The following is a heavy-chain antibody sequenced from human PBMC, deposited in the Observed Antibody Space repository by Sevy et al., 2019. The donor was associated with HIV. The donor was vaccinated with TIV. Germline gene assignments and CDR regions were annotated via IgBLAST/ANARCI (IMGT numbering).Heavy chain of an antibody. V-gene: IGHV3-23*01. CDR3: AKGRRRRGYCSGGSCTTNDY. CDR2: ISGSGGST. J-gene: IGHJ4*02. CDR1: GFTFSSYA. Sequence: GGSLRLSCAASGFTFSSYAMSWVRQAPGKVLEWVSAISGSGGSTYYADSVKGRFTISRDNSKNTLYLQMNSLRAEDTAVYYCAKGRRRRGYCSGGSCTTNDYWGQGTLVTVSS. D-gene: IGHD2-15*01.